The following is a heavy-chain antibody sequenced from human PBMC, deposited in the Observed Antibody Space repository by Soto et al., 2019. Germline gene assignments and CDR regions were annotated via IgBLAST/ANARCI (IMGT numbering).Heavy chain of an antibody. V-gene: IGHV3-23*01. D-gene: IGHD6-19*01. CDR2: INSDGTT. J-gene: IGHJ5*01. Sequence: PXESLSLSSAASGFTFSNYAMSWVRQAPGKGLEWVSVINSDGTTYYADSVKGRFSISRDNSKSTVCLQMNSLSVEDTAVYYCASSPRGSVAGTLDSWGQGSLVTVSS. CDR1: GFTFSNYA. CDR3: ASSPRGSVAGTLDS.